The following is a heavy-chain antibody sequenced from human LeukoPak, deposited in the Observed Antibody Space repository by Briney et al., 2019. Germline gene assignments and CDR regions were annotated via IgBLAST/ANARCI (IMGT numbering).Heavy chain of an antibody. D-gene: IGHD3-16*01. V-gene: IGHV4-34*01. Sequence: SETLSLTCAVYGRSFSGYYWSWIRQPPGKGLEWIGEINHSGSTNYNPSLKSRVTISVNTSKNQVSLKLTSVTAADTAVYYCARADLGYFGGYWGQGTLVTVSS. CDR1: GRSFSGYY. CDR3: ARADLGYFGGY. J-gene: IGHJ4*02. CDR2: INHSGST.